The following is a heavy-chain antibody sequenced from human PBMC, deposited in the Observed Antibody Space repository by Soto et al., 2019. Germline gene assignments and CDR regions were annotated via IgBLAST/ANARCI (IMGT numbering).Heavy chain of an antibody. Sequence: GGSLRLSCAASGFTFNDAWMSWVRQAPGKGLEWVCRVKSQTDGGTSDYAAPVKGRFTISRDDSKKMLYVQMNGLKTEDTGVYYCTTGPTTVTANDAFDLWGQGTAVTVSS. V-gene: IGHV3-15*01. J-gene: IGHJ3*01. D-gene: IGHD4-17*01. CDR2: VKSQTDGGTS. CDR3: TTGPTTVTANDAFDL. CDR1: GFTFNDAW.